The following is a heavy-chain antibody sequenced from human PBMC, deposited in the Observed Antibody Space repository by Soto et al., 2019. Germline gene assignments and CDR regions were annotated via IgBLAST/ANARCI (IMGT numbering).Heavy chain of an antibody. CDR2: ISGSGGST. V-gene: IGHV3-23*01. CDR1: GFTFSSHA. J-gene: IGHJ4*02. D-gene: IGHD3-22*01. CDR3: AKLPKTRVISGYYTFDY. Sequence: AGGALRLSXAVSGFTFSSHAMSWVRQAPGKGLEWVSAISGSGGSTYYADSVKGRFTISRDNPKNMLYLQMNSLRAEDTAVYYCAKLPKTRVISGYYTFDYWGQGALVTVSS.